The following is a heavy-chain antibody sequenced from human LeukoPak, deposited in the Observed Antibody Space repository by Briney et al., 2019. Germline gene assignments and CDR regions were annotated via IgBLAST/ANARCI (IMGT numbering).Heavy chain of an antibody. CDR1: GYTFTGYY. J-gene: IGHJ2*01. CDR3: ARDYPAPRWYFDL. Sequence: ASVKVSCKASGYTFTGYYIHWVRQAPGQGLEWMGWINPYNAYTHYAQKFQGRVTMTRDTSISTVYIELSSLTSDDTAVYYCARDYPAPRWYFDLWGRGTLVTVFS. CDR2: INPYNAYT. V-gene: IGHV1-2*02.